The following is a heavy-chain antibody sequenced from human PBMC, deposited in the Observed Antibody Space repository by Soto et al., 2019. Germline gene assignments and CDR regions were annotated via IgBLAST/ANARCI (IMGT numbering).Heavy chain of an antibody. Sequence: QVQLQESGPGLVKPSGTLSLTCAVSSGSISSSNWWSWVRQPPGKGLEWIGEIYHSGSTNYNPSLKSRVTISVDKSKNQFSLKLSSVTAADTAVYYCASRFRSIWGSYRRVIDAFDIWGQGTMVTVSS. V-gene: IGHV4-4*02. CDR2: IYHSGST. CDR1: SGSISSSNW. CDR3: ASRFRSIWGSYRRVIDAFDI. J-gene: IGHJ3*02. D-gene: IGHD3-16*02.